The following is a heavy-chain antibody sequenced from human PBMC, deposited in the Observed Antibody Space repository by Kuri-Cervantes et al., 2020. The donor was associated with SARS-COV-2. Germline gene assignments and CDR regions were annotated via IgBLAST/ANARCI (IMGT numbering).Heavy chain of an antibody. J-gene: IGHJ4*02. CDR3: ARSYYGSGSLDY. V-gene: IGHV4-59*11. CDR2: IYHSGST. CDR1: GGSISSHY. Sequence: SETLSLTCTVSGGSISSHYWSWIRQPPGKGLEWIGSIYHSGSTYYNPSLKSRVTISVDTSKNQFSLKLSSVTAADTAVYYCARSYYGSGSLDYWGQGTLVTVSS. D-gene: IGHD3-10*01.